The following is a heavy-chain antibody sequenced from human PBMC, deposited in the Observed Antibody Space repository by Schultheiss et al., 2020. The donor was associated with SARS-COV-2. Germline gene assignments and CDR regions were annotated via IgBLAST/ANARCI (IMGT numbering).Heavy chain of an antibody. CDR2: ISSSSSYI. V-gene: IGHV3-21*05. J-gene: IGHJ3*02. CDR3: ASHSGWWTAFDI. CDR1: GFTFSSYA. D-gene: IGHD2-15*01. Sequence: GGSLRLSCAASGFTFSSYAMSWVRQAPGKGLEWVSYISSSSSYIYYADSVKGRFTISRDNAKNSLYLQMNSLRAEDTAVYYCASHSGWWTAFDIWGQGTMVTVSS.